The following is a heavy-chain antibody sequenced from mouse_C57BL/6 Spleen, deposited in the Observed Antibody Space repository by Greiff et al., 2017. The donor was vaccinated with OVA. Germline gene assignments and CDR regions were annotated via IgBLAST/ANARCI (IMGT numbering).Heavy chain of an antibody. CDR1: GYTFTSYW. CDR3: ARGLRPFAY. CDR2: IDPSDSYT. D-gene: IGHD3-2*02. V-gene: IGHV1-69*01. J-gene: IGHJ3*01. Sequence: QVQLQQSGAELVMPGASVKLSCKASGYTFTSYWMHWVKQRPGQGLEWIGEIDPSDSYTNYNQKFKGKSTLTVDKSSSTAYMQLSSLTSEDSAVYYCARGLRPFAYWGQGTLVTVSA.